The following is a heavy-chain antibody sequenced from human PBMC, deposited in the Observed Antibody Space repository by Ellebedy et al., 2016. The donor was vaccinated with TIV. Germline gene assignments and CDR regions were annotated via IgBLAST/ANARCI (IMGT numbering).Heavy chain of an antibody. D-gene: IGHD3-10*01. V-gene: IGHV3-7*01. CDR3: ARDGSWFGDFAFDY. J-gene: IGHJ4*02. CDR1: GCTFSNYW. Sequence: GESLKISCAASGCTFSNYWMSWVCQAPGKGLEWVANIKQDGSEKYYVDSVKGRFTISRDNAKNSLYLQMNSLRAEDTALYYCARDGSWFGDFAFDYWGQGTLVTVSS. CDR2: IKQDGSEK.